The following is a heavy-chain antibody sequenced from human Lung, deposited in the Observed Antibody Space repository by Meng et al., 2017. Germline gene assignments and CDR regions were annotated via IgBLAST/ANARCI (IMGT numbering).Heavy chain of an antibody. CDR2: LIPVLNKA. CDR1: GGSVSTYT. V-gene: IGHV1-69*10. D-gene: IGHD2/OR15-2a*01. J-gene: IGHJ4*02. Sequence: QVQLVQSGAEVKKPGSSVKVACKTSGGSVSTYTLSWVRQAPGQGLEWMGGLIPVLNKAKSAPRFQDRVTFTADETTTTAYMELSSLTFEDTAVYFCARGRGNQPLFDFWGQGTLVTVSS. CDR3: ARGRGNQPLFDF.